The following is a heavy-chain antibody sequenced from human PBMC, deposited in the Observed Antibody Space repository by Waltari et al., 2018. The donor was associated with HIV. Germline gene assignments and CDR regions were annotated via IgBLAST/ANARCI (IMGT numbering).Heavy chain of an antibody. Sequence: QVQLQESGPGLVKPSETLSLTCTVSGDSISSAFYWGWIRQPPGKGLEWIGSVYHTGSTDYNPSLKSRVIISVDTSKNQFSLKLSSVTAADTAVYYCARGVAITGSTSWRYYGIDVWGQGTTVTVSS. J-gene: IGHJ6*02. D-gene: IGHD1-20*01. CDR1: GDSISSAFY. CDR2: VYHTGST. CDR3: ARGVAITGSTSWRYYGIDV. V-gene: IGHV4-38-2*02.